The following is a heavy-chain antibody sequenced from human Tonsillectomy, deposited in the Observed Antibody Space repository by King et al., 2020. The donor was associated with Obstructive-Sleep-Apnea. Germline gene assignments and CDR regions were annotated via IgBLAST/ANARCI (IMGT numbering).Heavy chain of an antibody. CDR2: IDWDDDK. CDR1: GFSLTTSGMC. Sequence: VTLKESGPALVKTTQTLTLTCTFSGFSLTTSGMCVSWIRQPPGKALEWLARIDWDDDKYYSTSLKTRLTISKDTSKNQVVLTMTNIDPVDTATYYCARTTYYYASENYPAHPSGMDVWGQGTTVTVSS. J-gene: IGHJ6*02. D-gene: IGHD3-10*01. CDR3: ARTTYYYASENYPAHPSGMDV. V-gene: IGHV2-70*11.